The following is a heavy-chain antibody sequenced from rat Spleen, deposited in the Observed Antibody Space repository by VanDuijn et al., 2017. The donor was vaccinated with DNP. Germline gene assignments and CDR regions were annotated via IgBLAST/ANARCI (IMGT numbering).Heavy chain of an antibody. D-gene: IGHD1-10*01. CDR2: IGSAAYAP. V-gene: IGHV5-22*01. Sequence: EVQLVESGGGLVQPGRSLKLSCAASGFTFSAYYMAWVRQAPAKGLEWVAYIGSAAYAPYYGDSVKGRFTISRDDAKNTQYLQMNSLTSEDMATYYCTRPIYNNHGGFAYWGQGTLVTVSS. CDR3: TRPIYNNHGGFAY. J-gene: IGHJ3*01. CDR1: GFTFSAYY.